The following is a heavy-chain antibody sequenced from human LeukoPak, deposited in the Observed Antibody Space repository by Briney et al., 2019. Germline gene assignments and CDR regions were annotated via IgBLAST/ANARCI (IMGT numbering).Heavy chain of an antibody. CDR1: GFTFSSYG. V-gene: IGHV3-30*03. CDR3: ARDRYGGIAAAGTVIDY. Sequence: GGSLRLSCAASGFTFSSYGMHWVRQAPGKGLEWVAVISYDGSNKYYADSVKGRFTISRDNSKNTLYLQMNSLRAEDTAVYYCARDRYGGIAAAGTVIDYWGQGTLVTVSS. D-gene: IGHD6-13*01. CDR2: ISYDGSNK. J-gene: IGHJ4*02.